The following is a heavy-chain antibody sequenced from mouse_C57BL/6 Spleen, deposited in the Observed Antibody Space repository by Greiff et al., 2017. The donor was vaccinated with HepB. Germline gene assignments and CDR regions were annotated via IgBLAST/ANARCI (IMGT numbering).Heavy chain of an antibody. CDR1: GYTFTDYY. J-gene: IGHJ2*01. Sequence: VHVKQSGPVLVKPGASVKMSCKASGYTFTDYYMNWVKQSHGKSLEWIGVINPYNGGTSYNQKFKGKATLTVDKSSSTAYMELNSLTSEDSAVYYCARSYYYGSSYPFDYWGQGTTLTVSS. CDR2: INPYNGGT. V-gene: IGHV1-19*01. D-gene: IGHD1-1*01. CDR3: ARSYYYGSSYPFDY.